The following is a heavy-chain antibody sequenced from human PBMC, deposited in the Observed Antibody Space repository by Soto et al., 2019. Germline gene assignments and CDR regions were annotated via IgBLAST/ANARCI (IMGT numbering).Heavy chain of an antibody. CDR3: ARAYSNYYYYYGMGV. Sequence: GASVKVSCKASGGTFSSYAISWVRQAPGQGLEWMGGIIPIFGTANYAQKFQGRVTITADESTSTAYMELSSLRSEDTAVYYCARAYSNYYYYYGMGVWGQGTTVTVSS. CDR1: GGTFSSYA. V-gene: IGHV1-69*13. J-gene: IGHJ6*02. D-gene: IGHD4-4*01. CDR2: IIPIFGTA.